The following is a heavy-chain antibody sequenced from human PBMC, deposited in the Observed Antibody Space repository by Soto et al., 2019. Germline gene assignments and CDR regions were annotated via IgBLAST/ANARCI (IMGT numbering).Heavy chain of an antibody. CDR1: GGSIRSGGYY. V-gene: IGHV4-31*03. Sequence: LSLTCTVSGGSIRSGGYYWSWVRQNPRRGLEWIGNIYYSGNTYYNPSLKMRLTISVDTSKNQFSLNLSSVTAADTAVYYCARDRLMATAGTARHYFGLDVWGQGTTVTVSS. CDR2: IYYSGNT. CDR3: ARDRLMATAGTARHYFGLDV. J-gene: IGHJ6*02. D-gene: IGHD5-18*01.